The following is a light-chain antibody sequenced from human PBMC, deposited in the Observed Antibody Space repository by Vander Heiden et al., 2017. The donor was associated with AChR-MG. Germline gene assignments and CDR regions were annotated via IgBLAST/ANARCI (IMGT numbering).Light chain of an antibody. J-gene: IGKJ2*01. CDR3: QQDDTTPYT. CDR2: AAS. V-gene: IGKV1-NL1*01. CDR1: QGIRNA. Sequence: DIQMTQSPSSLSASVGGSLTITCRASQGIRNALAWYQQKPGKAPKLLLFAASRLESGVSSRFSGSGSGTDYTLTISSLQPEDFATYFCQQDDTTPYTFGQGTKLEIK.